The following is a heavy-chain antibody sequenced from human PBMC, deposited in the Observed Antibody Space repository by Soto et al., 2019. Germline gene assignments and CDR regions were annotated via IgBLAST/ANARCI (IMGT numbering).Heavy chain of an antibody. Sequence: SETLSLTCTVSGGSISSSSYYWGWIRQPPGKGLEWIGSIYYSGSTYYNPSLKSRVTISVDTSKNQFSLKLSSVTAADTAVYYCARQWLGPLGLRFDPWGQGTLVTVSS. D-gene: IGHD6-19*01. V-gene: IGHV4-39*01. CDR1: GGSISSSSYY. CDR2: IYYSGST. J-gene: IGHJ5*02. CDR3: ARQWLGPLGLRFDP.